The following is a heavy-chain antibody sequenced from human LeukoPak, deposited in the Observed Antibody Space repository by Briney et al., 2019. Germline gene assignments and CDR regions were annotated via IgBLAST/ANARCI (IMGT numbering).Heavy chain of an antibody. CDR3: AREGREQWLVRLNYMDV. J-gene: IGHJ6*03. CDR1: GFTFSSYW. V-gene: IGHV3-48*04. D-gene: IGHD6-19*01. Sequence: GESLKISCAASGFTFSSYWMSWVRQAPGKGLEWVSYISSSGSTIYYADSVKGRFTISRDNAKNSLYLQMNSLRAEDTAVYYCAREGREQWLVRLNYMDVWGKGTTVTVSS. CDR2: ISSSGSTI.